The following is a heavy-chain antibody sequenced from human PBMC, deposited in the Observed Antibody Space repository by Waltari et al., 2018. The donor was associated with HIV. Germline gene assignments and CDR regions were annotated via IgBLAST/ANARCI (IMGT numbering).Heavy chain of an antibody. J-gene: IGHJ4*02. CDR2: INPDIGGT. V-gene: IGHV1-2*06. CDR1: GYRFNGYY. D-gene: IGHD5-12*01. CDR3: AREGAGGYGGPPFDF. Sequence: QAQLVQSGAEVKKPGASVKGSCKAAGYRFNGYYIHRVRQAPGKGPEWMGRINPDIGGTNYAQKFQGRVTMTRDTSISTAHMDLSRLRSDDTAIYYCAREGAGGYGGPPFDFWGQGALVTVSS.